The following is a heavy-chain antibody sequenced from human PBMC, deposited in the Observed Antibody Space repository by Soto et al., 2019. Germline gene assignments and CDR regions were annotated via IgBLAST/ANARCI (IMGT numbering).Heavy chain of an antibody. D-gene: IGHD1-1*01. Sequence: GGSLGLCCVGSGYSFSSYERNCVRQGAGKGLEWISYIDPSGGTIYYADALKGRFTISRDNAKNSLYLQVNSLRVEDTAVYFCVREPKEAGILDFDYWGQGTLVTVSS. CDR1: GYSFSSYE. V-gene: IGHV3-48*03. CDR2: IDPSGGTI. CDR3: VREPKEAGILDFDY. J-gene: IGHJ4*02.